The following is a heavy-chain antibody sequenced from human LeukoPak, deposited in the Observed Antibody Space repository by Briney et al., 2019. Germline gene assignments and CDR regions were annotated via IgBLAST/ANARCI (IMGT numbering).Heavy chain of an antibody. Sequence: PGGSLRLSCVASGFTFSSYGMSWVRQAPGKGLEWVSTISGNGYYADSVKGRFTISRDNSKNTLYPQMNSLRAEDTAVYYCAKAYYYGSGSSYSSFDYWGQGTLVTVSS. CDR1: GFTFSSYG. D-gene: IGHD3-10*01. V-gene: IGHV3-23*01. CDR2: ISGNG. CDR3: AKAYYYGSGSSYSSFDY. J-gene: IGHJ4*02.